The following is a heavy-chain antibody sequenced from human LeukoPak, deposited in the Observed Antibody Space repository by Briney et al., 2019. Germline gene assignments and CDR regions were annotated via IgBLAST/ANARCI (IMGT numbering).Heavy chain of an antibody. CDR1: SDSISSYY. J-gene: IGHJ4*02. V-gene: IGHV4-59*12. CDR2: IYYSGTT. D-gene: IGHD6-13*01. CDR3: ARGNSKGGLDY. Sequence: PSETLSLTCTVSSDSISSYYWSWIRQPPGKGLEWIGYIYYSGTTKYNPSLKSRVTISIDTSKNQFSLKLSSVTAADTAVYYCARGNSKGGLDYWGQGTLVTVSS.